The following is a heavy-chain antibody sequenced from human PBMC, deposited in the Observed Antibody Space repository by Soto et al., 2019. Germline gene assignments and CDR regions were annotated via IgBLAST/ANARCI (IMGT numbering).Heavy chain of an antibody. CDR2: IGPDGSYT. D-gene: IGHD3-22*01. CDR3: TKDFDSNEGQ. J-gene: IGHJ4*02. CDR1: ELTFSSPW. Sequence: EMQLVESGGGLVQPGGSLRLSCVGSELTFSSPWMHWVRQAPGKGLVWVSRIGPDGSYTAYADSVRGRFTISRDNAKGTLYLQINSLRGEDRATYYFTKDFDSNEGQWGQGPLFTVSS. V-gene: IGHV3-74*03.